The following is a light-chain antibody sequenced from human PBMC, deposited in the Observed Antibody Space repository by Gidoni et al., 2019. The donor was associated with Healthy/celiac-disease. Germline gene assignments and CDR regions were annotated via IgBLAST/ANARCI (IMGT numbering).Light chain of an antibody. V-gene: IGKV1-33*01. J-gene: IGKJ4*01. Sequence: DIQLTQSPSSLSASVGDRVTITCQASQAISNYLNWYQQKPGKAPKLLIYDASNLERGVPSRFSGSGSGTDFTFTISSLQPEDIATYYCQQYDNTPLTFGGGTKVEIK. CDR2: DAS. CDR1: QAISNY. CDR3: QQYDNTPLT.